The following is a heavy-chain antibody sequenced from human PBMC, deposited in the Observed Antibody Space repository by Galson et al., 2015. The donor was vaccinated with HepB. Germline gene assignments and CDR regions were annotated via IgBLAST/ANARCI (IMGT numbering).Heavy chain of an antibody. CDR3: AKGGYSSGWVNED. D-gene: IGHD6-19*01. V-gene: IGHV3-23*01. CDR2: ISGSGGST. CDR1: GFTFSSYA. J-gene: IGHJ4*02. Sequence: SLRLSCAASGFTFSSYALSWVRQAPGKGLEWVSAISGSGGSTYYADSVKGRFTISRDNSKNTLYLQMNSLRAEDTAVYYCAKGGYSSGWVNEDWGQGTLVTVSS.